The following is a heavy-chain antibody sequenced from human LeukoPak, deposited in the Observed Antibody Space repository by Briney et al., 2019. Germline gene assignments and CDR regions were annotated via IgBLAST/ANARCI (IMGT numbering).Heavy chain of an antibody. CDR2: ISYDGSNK. CDR1: GFTFSSYA. CDR3: ARGRVYDILTGYYPYYFDY. D-gene: IGHD3-9*01. Sequence: PGRSLRLSCAASGFTFSSYAMHWVRQAPGKGLEWVAVISYDGSNKYYADSVKGRFTISRDNSKNTLYLQMNSLRAEDTAVYYCARGRVYDILTGYYPYYFDYWGQGTLVTVSS. J-gene: IGHJ4*02. V-gene: IGHV3-30-3*01.